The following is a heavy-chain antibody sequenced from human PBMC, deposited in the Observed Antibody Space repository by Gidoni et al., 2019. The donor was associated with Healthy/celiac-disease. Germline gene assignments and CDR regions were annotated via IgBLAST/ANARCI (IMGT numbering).Heavy chain of an antibody. CDR3: AIPGYISGWHDGHDAFDI. CDR1: GFTVSSNY. D-gene: IGHD6-19*01. Sequence: EVQLVESGGGLIKPGGYLRLSCAASGFTVSSNYMSWVRQAPGKGLEWGSVIDSGGSTYYADSVKVRFTITRDNSKNTLYLQMNSLRAEDTAVYYCAIPGYISGWHDGHDAFDIWGQGTMVTVSS. V-gene: IGHV3-53*01. J-gene: IGHJ3*02. CDR2: IDSGGST.